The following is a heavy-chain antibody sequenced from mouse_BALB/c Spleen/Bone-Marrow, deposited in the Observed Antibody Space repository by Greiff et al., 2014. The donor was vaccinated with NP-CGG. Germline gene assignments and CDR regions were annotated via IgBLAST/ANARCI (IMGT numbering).Heavy chain of an antibody. V-gene: IGHV3-1*02. CDR3: TRDDYDVMDY. CDR1: GYSITSGYS. J-gene: IGHJ4*01. CDR2: IHYSGRT. Sequence: EVQLQQSGPDLVKPSQSLSLTCTVTGYSITSGYSWHWIRQSPGNKLEWMGYIHYSGRTNYNPSLKSRISITRDTSKNQFFLQLNSVTTEDTATYYCTRDDYDVMDYWGQGTSVTVSS.